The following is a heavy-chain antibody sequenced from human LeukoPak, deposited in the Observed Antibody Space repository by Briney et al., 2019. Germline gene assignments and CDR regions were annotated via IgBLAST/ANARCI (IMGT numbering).Heavy chain of an antibody. CDR3: ARRVQWLAYNWFDP. CDR1: GGSISSHY. CDR2: IYTSGST. V-gene: IGHV4-4*09. D-gene: IGHD6-19*01. Sequence: PSETLSLTCTVSGGSISSHYWSWIRQPPGKGLEWIGYIYTSGSTNYNPSLKSRVTISVDTSKNQFSLKLSSVTAADTAVYYCARRVQWLAYNWFDPWGQGTLVTVSS. J-gene: IGHJ5*02.